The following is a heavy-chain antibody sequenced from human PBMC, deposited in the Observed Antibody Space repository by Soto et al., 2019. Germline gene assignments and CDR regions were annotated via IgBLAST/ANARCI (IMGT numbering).Heavy chain of an antibody. J-gene: IGHJ4*02. D-gene: IGHD3-3*01. CDR3: AKDLLDYFGRYFDY. CDR2: ISYDGSNK. CDR1: GFTFSSYG. Sequence: QVQLVESGGGVVQPGRSLRLSCAASGFTFSSYGMHWVRQAPGKGLEWVAVISYDGSNKYYADSVKGRFTISRVNSKNTLYLQMNSLRAEDTAVYYCAKDLLDYFGRYFDYWGQGTLVTVSS. V-gene: IGHV3-30*18.